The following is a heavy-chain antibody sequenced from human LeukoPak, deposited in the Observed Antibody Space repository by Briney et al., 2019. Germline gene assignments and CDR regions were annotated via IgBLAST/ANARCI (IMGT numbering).Heavy chain of an antibody. V-gene: IGHV3-13*01. CDR2: IGTAGDT. Sequence: GGSLRLSCAASGFTFSSYDMHWVRQPTGKGLEWVSTIGTAGDTYYPGSVKGRFTISRENAKNSLYLQMNSLRAGDTAVYYCARSRDGYNLWYFDLWGRSTLVTVSS. CDR1: GFTFSSYD. J-gene: IGHJ2*01. CDR3: ARSRDGYNLWYFDL. D-gene: IGHD5-24*01.